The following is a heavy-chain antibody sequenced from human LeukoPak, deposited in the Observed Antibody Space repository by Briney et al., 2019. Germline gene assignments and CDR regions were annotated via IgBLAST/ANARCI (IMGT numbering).Heavy chain of an antibody. CDR2: LSSRSRTI. V-gene: IGHV3-48*01. J-gene: IGHJ4*02. Sequence: GSLRLSCAASGFTFSNYSMNWVRQAPGKGLEGVSYLSSRSRTIYYAESVKGRFTIIRGNAKNSLYLQMMNRIAEDEAVDYCGRDTYFYDSSGFNLMGGFDYWGRGTLVTVSS. CDR1: GFTFSNYS. CDR3: GRDTYFYDSSGFNLMGGFDY. D-gene: IGHD3-22*01.